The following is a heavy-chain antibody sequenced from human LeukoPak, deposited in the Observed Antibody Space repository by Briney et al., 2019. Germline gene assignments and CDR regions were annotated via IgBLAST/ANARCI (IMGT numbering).Heavy chain of an antibody. Sequence: GGSLRLSCAASGFSYSNYGMNWARQAPGERVEWVSGITGNGGTTYYADSAKGRFTISRDNSRNTVYLQMNSLRAEDTAVYYCTGNYYGSGSYADFDYWGQGTLVTVSS. J-gene: IGHJ4*02. D-gene: IGHD3-10*01. CDR3: TGNYYGSGSYADFDY. CDR2: ITGNGGTT. CDR1: GFSYSNYG. V-gene: IGHV3-23*01.